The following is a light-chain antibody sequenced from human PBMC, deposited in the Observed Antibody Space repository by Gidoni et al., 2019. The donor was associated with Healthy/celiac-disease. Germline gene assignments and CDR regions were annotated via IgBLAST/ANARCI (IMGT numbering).Light chain of an antibody. CDR1: QSISSW. J-gene: IGKJ1*01. CDR3: QQYNSYWGT. CDR2: KAS. V-gene: IGKV1-5*03. Sequence: DIHMTQPPSTLSASVGDRVTITCRASQSISSWLAWYQQKPGKAPKLLIYKASSLESGVPSRFSGSGSGTEFTLTFSSLQPDDFATYYCQQYNSYWGTFGQGTKVEIK.